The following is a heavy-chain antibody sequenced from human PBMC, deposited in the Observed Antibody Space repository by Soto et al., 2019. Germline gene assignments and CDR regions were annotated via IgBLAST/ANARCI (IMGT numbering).Heavy chain of an antibody. CDR2: ISYDGNNK. D-gene: IGHD2-15*01. CDR3: AKDRRKVVVAAPFDY. V-gene: IGHV3-30*18. J-gene: IGHJ4*02. Sequence: QVQLVESGGGVVQPGRSLRLSCAASGFTFSSYGMHWVRQAPGKGLEWVAVISYDGNNKYYADSVKGRFTISRDNSKNTLYLQMNSLRAEDTAVYYCAKDRRKVVVAAPFDYWGQGTLVTVSS. CDR1: GFTFSSYG.